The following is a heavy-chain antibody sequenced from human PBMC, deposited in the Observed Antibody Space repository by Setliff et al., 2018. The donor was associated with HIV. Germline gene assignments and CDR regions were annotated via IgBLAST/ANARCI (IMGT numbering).Heavy chain of an antibody. CDR2: ISGTP. D-gene: IGHD6-13*01. CDR1: GLTFRDYA. CDR3: AKGRYSSSWYYFDY. Sequence: GGSLRLSCAASGLTFRDYAMNWVRQAPRKGLEWVSGISGTPHYADSVRGRFTISRDNAKNSLYLQMNSLRAEDMALYYCAKGRYSSSWYYFDYWGQGTLVTVSS. J-gene: IGHJ4*02. V-gene: IGHV3-9*03.